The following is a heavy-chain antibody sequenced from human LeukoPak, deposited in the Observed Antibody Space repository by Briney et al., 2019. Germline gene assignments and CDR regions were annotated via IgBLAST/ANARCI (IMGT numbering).Heavy chain of an antibody. CDR1: GGSVSDYY. J-gene: IGHJ6*03. Sequence: SETLSLTCTVSGGSVSDYYWSWLRQSPGKGLVWIGYIYYTRSSSYNPSLRSRVTISADTSKNQFSLKLSSVTAADTAVYYCAREGGSSWPDYYYYYMDVWGKGTTVTVSS. D-gene: IGHD6-13*01. CDR2: IYYTRSS. V-gene: IGHV4-59*02. CDR3: AREGGSSWPDYYYYYMDV.